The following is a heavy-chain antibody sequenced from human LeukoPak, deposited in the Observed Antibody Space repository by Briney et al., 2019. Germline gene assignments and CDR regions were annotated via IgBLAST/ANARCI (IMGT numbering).Heavy chain of an antibody. Sequence: GGSLRLSCAASGFTFSDYYMSWIRQAPGKGLEWGSYISSSGSTIYYADSVKGRFTISRDNAKNSLYLQMNSLRAEDTAVYYCARVLVRGIPGGYFDYWGQGTLVTVSS. CDR3: ARVLVRGIPGGYFDY. J-gene: IGHJ4*02. D-gene: IGHD3-10*01. CDR2: ISSSGSTI. CDR1: GFTFSDYY. V-gene: IGHV3-11*01.